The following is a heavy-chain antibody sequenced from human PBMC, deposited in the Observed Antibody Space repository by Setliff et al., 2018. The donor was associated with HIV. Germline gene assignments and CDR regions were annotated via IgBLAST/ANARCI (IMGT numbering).Heavy chain of an antibody. CDR2: MYTTVDA. CDR3: ARDPAIYFDF. CDR1: GASVGNYF. Sequence: SETLSLTCTATGASVGNYFWSWIRQSAGKGLEWIGRMYTTVDAAYNPSLKSRVIMSVDTSKNQISLKLTSVTAADTAMYYCARDPAIYFDFWGQGVLVTVSS. J-gene: IGHJ4*02. D-gene: IGHD2-2*01. V-gene: IGHV4-4*07.